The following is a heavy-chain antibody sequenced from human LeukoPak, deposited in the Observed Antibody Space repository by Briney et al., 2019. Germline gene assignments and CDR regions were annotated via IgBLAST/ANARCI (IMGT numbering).Heavy chain of an antibody. CDR1: GFTVSSNY. Sequence: GESLRLSCAASGFTVSSNYMSWVRQAPGKGLEWVSVIYSGGSTYYADSVKGRFTISRDNSKNTLYLQMNSLRAEDTAVYYCARDQGYYGSVAGMDVWGQGTTVTVS. CDR3: ARDQGYYGSVAGMDV. CDR2: IYSGGST. D-gene: IGHD3-10*01. J-gene: IGHJ6*02. V-gene: IGHV3-66*01.